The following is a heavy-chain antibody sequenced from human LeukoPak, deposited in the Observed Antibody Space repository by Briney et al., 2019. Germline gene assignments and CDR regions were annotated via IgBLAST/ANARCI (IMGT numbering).Heavy chain of an antibody. CDR3: ARDPRYLGYDILTGHGGDY. CDR1: GYTFTSYA. D-gene: IGHD3-9*01. CDR2: FNTNTGNP. J-gene: IGHJ4*02. Sequence: GASVKVSCKASGYTFTSYAMNWVRQAPGQGLEWMGWFNTNTGNPTYAQGFTGRFVFSLDTSVSTAYLQISSLKAEDTAVYYCARDPRYLGYDILTGHGGDYWGQGTLVTVSS. V-gene: IGHV7-4-1*02.